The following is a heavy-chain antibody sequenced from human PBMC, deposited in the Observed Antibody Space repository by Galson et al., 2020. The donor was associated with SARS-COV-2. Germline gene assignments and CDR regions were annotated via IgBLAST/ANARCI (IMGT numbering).Heavy chain of an antibody. D-gene: IGHD6-13*01. Sequence: GGSLRLSCAASGFTFSNAWMSWVRQAPGKGLEWVGRIKSKTDGGTTDYAAPVKGRFTISRDDSKNTLYLQMNSLKTEDTAVYYCTTDMGNSSSWYRGIDYWGQGTLVTVSS. CDR3: TTDMGNSSSWYRGIDY. CDR2: IKSKTDGGTT. J-gene: IGHJ4*02. V-gene: IGHV3-15*01. CDR1: GFTFSNAW.